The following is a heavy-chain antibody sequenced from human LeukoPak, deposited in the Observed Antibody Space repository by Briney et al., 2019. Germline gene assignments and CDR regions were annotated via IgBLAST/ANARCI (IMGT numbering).Heavy chain of an antibody. Sequence: GASVKVSCKASGYTFTSYGISWVRQAPGQGLEWMGWISADNGNTDYAQRFQGRVTMTTDTSTSTAYMELRSLRSDDTAVYYCARGGAYCGGDCYFDYWGQGTLVTVSS. CDR3: ARGGAYCGGDCYFDY. J-gene: IGHJ4*02. V-gene: IGHV1-18*01. CDR1: GYTFTSYG. CDR2: ISADNGNT. D-gene: IGHD2-21*02.